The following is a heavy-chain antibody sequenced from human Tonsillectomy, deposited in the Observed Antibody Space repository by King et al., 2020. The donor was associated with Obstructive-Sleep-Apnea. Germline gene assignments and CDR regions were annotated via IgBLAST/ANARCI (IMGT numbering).Heavy chain of an antibody. Sequence: VQLVESGGDVVQPGGSLRLSCAASGFTLSSHSMHWVRQAPGKGLEWVADITYDGTTKFYAESVRGRFTISRDDSKNTLYVEMNSLREEDTAIYYCARGGGRGGDCYEAWGQGTLVIVSS. V-gene: IGHV3-30*04. CDR2: ITYDGTTK. D-gene: IGHD2-21*02. CDR3: ARGGGRGGDCYEA. J-gene: IGHJ4*02. CDR1: GFTLSSHS.